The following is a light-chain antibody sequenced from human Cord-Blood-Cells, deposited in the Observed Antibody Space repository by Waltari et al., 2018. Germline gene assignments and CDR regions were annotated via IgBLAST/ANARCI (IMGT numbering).Light chain of an antibody. Sequence: DIQMSQSPSTLSASVGHRVTITCRASQSISSWLAWYQQKPVKAPKLLIYDASSLESGVPSRFSGSGSGTEFTLTISSLQPDDFATYYCQQYNSYSPITFGQGTRLEIK. J-gene: IGKJ5*01. CDR2: DAS. V-gene: IGKV1-5*01. CDR1: QSISSW. CDR3: QQYNSYSPIT.